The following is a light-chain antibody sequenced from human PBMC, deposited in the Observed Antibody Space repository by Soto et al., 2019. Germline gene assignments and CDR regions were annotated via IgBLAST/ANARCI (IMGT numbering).Light chain of an antibody. CDR3: SSYAGSSNV. CDR1: NSDIGFYNF. J-gene: IGLJ1*01. CDR2: DVV. Sequence: QSALTQPRSVSGSPGQSVTISCTGTNSDIGFYNFVSWYQQNPGKAPKLIIYDVVERPSGVPDRFSGSKSGSTASLTVSGLQAEDEADYYCSSYAGSSNVFGTGTKLTVL. V-gene: IGLV2-11*01.